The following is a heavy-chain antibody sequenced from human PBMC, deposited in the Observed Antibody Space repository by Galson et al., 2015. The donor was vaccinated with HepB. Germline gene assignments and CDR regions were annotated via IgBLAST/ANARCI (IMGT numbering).Heavy chain of an antibody. D-gene: IGHD2-8*01. V-gene: IGHV4-39*01. CDR1: GVTISGGQYY. CDR3: ARPLVLNGRFTPGVGPFHI. J-gene: IGHJ3*02. CDR2: IYFGGRT. Sequence: SETLSLTCAVSGVTISGGQYYWGWIRQSPIKGLEWIGSIYFGGRTYFSPSFQSRVAMSVDTSKNRLSLTLRSVTAADTAVYYCARPLVLNGRFTPGVGPFHIWGHGAMVTVSA.